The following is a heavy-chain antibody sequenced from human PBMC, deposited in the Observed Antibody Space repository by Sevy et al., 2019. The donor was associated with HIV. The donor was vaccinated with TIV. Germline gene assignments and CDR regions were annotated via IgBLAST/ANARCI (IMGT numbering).Heavy chain of an antibody. CDR2: IYYTGST. V-gene: IGHV4-59*01. D-gene: IGHD5-12*01. J-gene: IGHJ5*02. CDR3: ARAPPVRSGDDSLNWFDP. Sequence: SETLSLTCTVSGGSISAYYWSWIRQPPGKPLEYIGYIYYTGSTNYNPSLKSRVTISVDTSKNQFSLMLNSVTAADPAVYFCARAPPVRSGDDSLNWFDPWGQGTLVTVSS. CDR1: GGSISAYY.